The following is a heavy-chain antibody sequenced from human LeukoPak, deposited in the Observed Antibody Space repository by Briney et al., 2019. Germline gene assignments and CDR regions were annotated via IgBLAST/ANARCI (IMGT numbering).Heavy chain of an antibody. V-gene: IGHV4-39*07. Sequence: PSETLSLTCTVSGGSISSSSYYWGWIRQPPGKGLEWIGSIYYSGSTYYNPSLKSRVTISVDTSKNQFSLKLNSVTAADTAVHYCARVSGYDWESFYDYWGQGTLVTVSS. D-gene: IGHD5-12*01. CDR1: GGSISSSSYY. CDR3: ARVSGYDWESFYDY. J-gene: IGHJ4*02. CDR2: IYYSGST.